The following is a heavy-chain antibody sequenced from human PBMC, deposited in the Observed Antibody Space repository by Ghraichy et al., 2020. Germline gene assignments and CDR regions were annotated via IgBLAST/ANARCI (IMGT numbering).Heavy chain of an antibody. V-gene: IGHV4-30-2*01. J-gene: IGHJ5*02. CDR1: GGSISSGGYS. D-gene: IGHD3-9*01. CDR3: ARGFGHFDPSLDWFDP. Sequence: SETLSLTCAVSGGSISSGGYSWSWIRQPPGKGLEWIGYIYHSGSTYYNPSLKSRVTISVDRSKNQFSLKLSSVTAADTAVYYCARGFGHFDPSLDWFDPWGQGTLVTVSS. CDR2: IYHSGST.